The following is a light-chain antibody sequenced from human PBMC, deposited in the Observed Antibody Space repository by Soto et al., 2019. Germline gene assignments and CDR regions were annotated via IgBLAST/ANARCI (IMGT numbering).Light chain of an antibody. J-gene: IGKJ3*01. CDR1: QSVSSTY. CDR2: GAS. V-gene: IGKV3-20*01. CDR3: QQNGRSSLT. Sequence: EIVLTQSPGTLSLSPGERATLSCRASQSVSSTYLAWYQQKPGQAPRLLIYGASSRASGIPDRFSGSGSGTVFPLTISRLDPEDFAVYYCQQNGRSSLTFGPGTKVDIK.